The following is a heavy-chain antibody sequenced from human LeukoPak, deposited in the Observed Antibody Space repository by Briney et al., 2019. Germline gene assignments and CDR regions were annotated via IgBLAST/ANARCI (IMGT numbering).Heavy chain of an antibody. CDR1: GGTFSSYA. D-gene: IGHD6-19*01. Sequence: SVKVSCKASGGTFSSYAISWVRQAPGQGLEWMGRIVPILGIANYAQKFQGRVTITADKSTSTAYMELSSLRSEDTAVYYCARDLGTSRAGTYYFDYWGREPWSPSPQ. CDR3: ARDLGTSRAGTYYFDY. CDR2: IVPILGIA. V-gene: IGHV1-69*04. J-gene: IGHJ4*02.